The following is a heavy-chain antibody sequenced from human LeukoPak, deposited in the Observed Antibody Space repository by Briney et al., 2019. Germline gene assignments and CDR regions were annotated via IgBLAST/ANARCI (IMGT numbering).Heavy chain of an antibody. CDR1: GFTVSSNY. CDR3: ARVGGFEYFQY. J-gene: IGHJ1*01. D-gene: IGHD3-16*01. Sequence: GGSLRLSCAASGFTVSSNYMSWVRQAPGKGLEWVSVTYSGGSTYYADSVKGRFTISSDNSKNTLYLQMNSLRAEDTAVYYCARVGGFEYFQYWGQGTLVTVSS. CDR2: TYSGGST. V-gene: IGHV3-53*01.